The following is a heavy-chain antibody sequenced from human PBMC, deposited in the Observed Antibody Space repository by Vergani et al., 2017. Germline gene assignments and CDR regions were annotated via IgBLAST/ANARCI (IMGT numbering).Heavy chain of an antibody. J-gene: IGHJ6*04. CDR1: GYSFTSYW. CDR2: IDPSDSYT. V-gene: IGHV5-10-1*01. Sequence: VQLVESGAEVKKPGESLRISCKGSGYSFTSYWISWVRQMPGKGLEWMGRIDPSDSYTNYSPSFQGHVTISADKSISTAYLQWSSLKASDTAMYYCARYRELRYFDLPMDVWGKGTTVTVSS. CDR3: ARYRELRYFDLPMDV. D-gene: IGHD3-9*01.